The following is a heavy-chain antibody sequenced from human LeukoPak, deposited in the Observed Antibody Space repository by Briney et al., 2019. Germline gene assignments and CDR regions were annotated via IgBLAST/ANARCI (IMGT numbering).Heavy chain of an antibody. CDR3: ASERPSSSWYDY. V-gene: IGHV3-7*01. D-gene: IGHD6-13*01. CDR1: GFPFSTYL. J-gene: IGHJ4*02. Sequence: GGSLRLSCAASGFPFSTYLMTWVRQAPGRGLEWVANIKQDGTEKYYVDSVKGRFSISRDNANNSLYLQMNSLRAEDTAVYYCASERPSSSWYDYWGQGTLVTVSS. CDR2: IKQDGTEK.